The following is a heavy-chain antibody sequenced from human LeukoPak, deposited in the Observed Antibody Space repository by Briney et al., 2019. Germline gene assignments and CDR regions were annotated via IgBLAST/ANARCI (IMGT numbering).Heavy chain of an antibody. CDR1: GGSFSGYY. D-gene: IGHD2-2*01. CDR2: INHSGST. V-gene: IGHV4-34*01. CDR3: ARRRVVPAASRGRWFDP. J-gene: IGHJ5*02. Sequence: SETLSLTRAVYGGSFSGYYWSWIRQPPGKGLEWIGEINHSGSTNYNPSLKSRVTISVDTPKNQFSLKLSSVTAADTAVYYCARRRVVPAASRGRWFDPWGQGTLVTVSS.